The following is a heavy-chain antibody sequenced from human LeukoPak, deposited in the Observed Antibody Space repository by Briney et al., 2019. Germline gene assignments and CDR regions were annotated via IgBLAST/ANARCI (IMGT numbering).Heavy chain of an antibody. J-gene: IGHJ4*02. CDR1: GYTFTSYD. D-gene: IGHD4-17*01. CDR2: MNPNSGNT. Sequence: ASVKVSCKASGYTFTSYDIKWVRQATGQGLEWMGWMNPNSGNTGYAQKFQGRVTMTRNTSISTAYMELSSLRSEDTAVYYCARGVRRGAVTTLGYWGQGTLVTVSS. CDR3: ARGVRRGAVTTLGY. V-gene: IGHV1-8*01.